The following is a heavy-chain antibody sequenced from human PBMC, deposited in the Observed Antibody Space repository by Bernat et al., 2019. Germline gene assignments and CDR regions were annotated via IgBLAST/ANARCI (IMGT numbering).Heavy chain of an antibody. J-gene: IGHJ5*02. D-gene: IGHD3-10*01. CDR3: ATGRYGVSFDP. CDR2: FDPEDGET. Sequence: QVQLVQSGAEVKKPGASVKVSCKVSGYTLTELSMHWVRQAPGKGLEWMGGFDPEDGETIYAQKYQSRVTMTEVTSTDPAYMELRSLRSEDTAMYYCATGRYGVSFDPWGQGTLVTVSS. V-gene: IGHV1-24*01. CDR1: GYTLTELS.